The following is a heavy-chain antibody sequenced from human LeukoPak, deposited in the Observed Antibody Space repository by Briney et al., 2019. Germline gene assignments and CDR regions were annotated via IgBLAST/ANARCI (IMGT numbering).Heavy chain of an antibody. J-gene: IGHJ3*02. CDR3: ARDQDDAFDI. Sequence: SETLSLTCTVSGGSISSYYWTWIRQPPGKGLEWIGYIYYSGSTNYNPSLKSRVTISVDTSKNQFSLKLSSVTAADTAVYYCARDQDDAFDIWGQGTMVTVSS. CDR2: IYYSGST. CDR1: GGSISSYY. V-gene: IGHV4-59*01.